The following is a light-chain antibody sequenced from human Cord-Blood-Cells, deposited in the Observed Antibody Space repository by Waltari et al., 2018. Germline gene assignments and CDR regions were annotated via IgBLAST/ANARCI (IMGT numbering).Light chain of an antibody. CDR1: QSISSW. CDR2: DAS. V-gene: IGKV1-5*01. CDR3: QQYNSYT. Sequence: DIQMTQSPSTLSASVGDRVTITCRASQSISSWLAWYQQKPGKAPKLLIYDASSLESGVPSMFSGSGSWTEFTLTISSLQPDDFATYYCQQYNSYTFGQGTKLEIK. J-gene: IGKJ2*01.